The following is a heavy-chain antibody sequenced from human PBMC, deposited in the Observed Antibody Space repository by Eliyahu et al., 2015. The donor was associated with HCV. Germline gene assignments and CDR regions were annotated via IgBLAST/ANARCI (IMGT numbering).Heavy chain of an antibody. CDR3: ARVWSSPRKKYGSGSIEELLLDY. D-gene: IGHD3-10*01. Sequence: QVQLQQWGAGLLKPSETLSLTCAVXGGSFSGYYWSWIXQPPGKGLEWIGEINHXGSTNXNPSXKSRVTISVDTSKNQFSLKLSSVTAADTAVYYCARVWSSPRKKYGSGSIEELLLDYWGQGTLVTVSS. CDR1: GGSFSGYY. CDR2: INHXGST. J-gene: IGHJ4*02. V-gene: IGHV4-34*01.